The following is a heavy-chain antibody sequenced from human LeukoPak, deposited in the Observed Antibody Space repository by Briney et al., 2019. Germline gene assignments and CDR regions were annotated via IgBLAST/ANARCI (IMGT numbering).Heavy chain of an antibody. Sequence: GGSLRLSCAASGFTFSDYYMSWIRQAPGKGLEWVSYISSGSTIYYADSVKGRFTISRDNAKNSLYLQMNSLRAEDTAVYYCARDQAPSKYYDFWSGYPYYYGMDVWGQGTTVTVSS. J-gene: IGHJ6*02. CDR2: ISSGSTI. CDR1: GFTFSDYY. D-gene: IGHD3-3*01. CDR3: ARDQAPSKYYDFWSGYPYYYGMDV. V-gene: IGHV3-11*01.